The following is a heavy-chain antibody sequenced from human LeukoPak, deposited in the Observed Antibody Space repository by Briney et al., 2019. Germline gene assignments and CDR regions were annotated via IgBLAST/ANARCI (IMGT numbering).Heavy chain of an antibody. V-gene: IGHV3-23*05. CDR3: AHYGVLDYDYVWGSHRPTDLDY. D-gene: IGHD3-16*02. CDR2: IDSSAAST. Sequence: GGSLRLSCAASGFAFTTYYMNWVRQAPGKGLEWVPAIDSSAASTNYADSVKGRFTISRDNSKSTLYLQMNSLRAEDTAVYYCAHYGVLDYDYVWGSHRPTDLDYWGQGTLVTVSS. J-gene: IGHJ4*02. CDR1: GFAFTTYY.